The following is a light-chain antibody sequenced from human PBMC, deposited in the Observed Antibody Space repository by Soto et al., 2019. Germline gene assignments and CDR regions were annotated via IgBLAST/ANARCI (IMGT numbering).Light chain of an antibody. V-gene: IGLV1-40*01. J-gene: IGLJ1*01. CDR3: QSYDSSLSGYV. CDR1: SSNIGAVYD. Sequence: QSVLTQPPSVSGAPGQRVTISCTGSSSNIGAVYDVHWYQQYPGTAPKLLIYGNSNRPSGVPDRFSGSKSGTSASLAISGLQAEDEADDYCQSYDSSLSGYVFGTGTKLTVL. CDR2: GNS.